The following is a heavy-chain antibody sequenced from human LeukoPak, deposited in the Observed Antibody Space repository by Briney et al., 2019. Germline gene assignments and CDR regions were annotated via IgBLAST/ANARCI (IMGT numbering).Heavy chain of an antibody. Sequence: KPSETLSLTCTVSGGSISSSSYYWGWIRQPPGRGLEWIGSIYYSGSTYYNPSLKSRVTISVDTSKNQFSLKLSSVTAADTAVYYCARRGSGYFKSRDYWGQGTLVTVSS. CDR1: GGSISSSSYY. V-gene: IGHV4-39*01. CDR3: ARRGSGYFKSRDY. D-gene: IGHD3-10*01. CDR2: IYYSGST. J-gene: IGHJ4*02.